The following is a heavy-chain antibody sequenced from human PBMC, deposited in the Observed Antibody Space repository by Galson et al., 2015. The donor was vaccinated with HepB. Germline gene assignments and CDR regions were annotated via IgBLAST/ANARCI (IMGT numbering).Heavy chain of an antibody. CDR2: VYYTGST. J-gene: IGHJ6*02. D-gene: IGHD5-18*01. CDR3: ARGRGYIYGYSYYGMDV. CDR1: GGSISTYY. Sequence: ETLSLTCTVSGGSISTYYWSWIRQPPGKGLEWTGYVYYTGSTNYSPSLKSRVTISVDTSKNKFSLKVSSVTAADTAVYYCARGRGYIYGYSYYGMDVWGQGTTVTVSS. V-gene: IGHV4-59*01.